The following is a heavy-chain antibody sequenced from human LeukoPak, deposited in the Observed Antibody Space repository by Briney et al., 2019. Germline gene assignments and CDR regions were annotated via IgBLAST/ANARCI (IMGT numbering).Heavy chain of an antibody. D-gene: IGHD4-17*01. J-gene: IGHJ3*01. CDR2: IYTSGST. V-gene: IGHV4-4*07. CDR3: ARGMTTVTTSAFDL. Sequence: KPSETLSLTCTVSGGSISSYYWSWIRQPAGKGLEWIGRIYTSGSTNYNPSLKSRVTMSVDTSKNQFSLKLSSVTAADTAVYYCARGMTTVTTSAFDLWGQGTVVIVSS. CDR1: GGSISSYY.